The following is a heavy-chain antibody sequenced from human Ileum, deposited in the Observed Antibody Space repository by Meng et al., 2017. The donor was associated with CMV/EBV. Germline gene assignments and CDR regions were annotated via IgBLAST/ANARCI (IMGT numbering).Heavy chain of an antibody. V-gene: IGHV3-15*01. Sequence: ASGFTCSDAWMGWVRQTPGKGLEWLGHVKSKTDGETTDYAAPVKGRFTISRDDSKDTVYLQMSSLRIEDTAVYYCTTKMGHIYNNDFWGQGTPVTVSS. D-gene: IGHD3-10*01. CDR1: GFTCSDAW. J-gene: IGHJ4*02. CDR3: TTKMGHIYNNDF. CDR2: VKSKTDGETT.